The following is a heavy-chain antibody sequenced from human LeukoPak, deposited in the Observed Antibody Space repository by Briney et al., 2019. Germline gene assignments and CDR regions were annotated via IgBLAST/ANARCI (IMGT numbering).Heavy chain of an antibody. J-gene: IGHJ4*02. D-gene: IGHD6-13*01. Sequence: SETLSLTCTVSGGSISSGGYYWSWIRQHPGKGLEWIGYIYYNPSLKSRVTISVDTSKNQFSLKLSSVTAADTAVYYCARSEAGNKNEFDYWGQGTLVTVCS. CDR3: ARSEAGNKNEFDY. CDR1: GGSISSGGYY. CDR2: IYY. V-gene: IGHV4-31*03.